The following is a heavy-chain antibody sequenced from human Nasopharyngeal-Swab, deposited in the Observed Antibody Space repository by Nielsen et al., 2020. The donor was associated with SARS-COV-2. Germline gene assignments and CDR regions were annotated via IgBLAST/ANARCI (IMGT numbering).Heavy chain of an antibody. J-gene: IGHJ6*02. CDR1: GFTFSSHE. V-gene: IGHV3-48*03. D-gene: IGHD3-10*01. Sequence: GESLKISCAASGFTFSSHEMNWVRQAPGKGLEWVSYISSSGSTIYYADSVKGRFTISRDNAKNSLYLQMNSLRAEDTAVYYCARGGMVRGVIITYYYYGMDVWGQGTTVTVSS. CDR3: ARGGMVRGVIITYYYYGMDV. CDR2: ISSSGSTI.